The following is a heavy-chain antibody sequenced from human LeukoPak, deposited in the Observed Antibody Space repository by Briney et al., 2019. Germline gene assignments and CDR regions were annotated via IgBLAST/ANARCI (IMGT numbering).Heavy chain of an antibody. D-gene: IGHD3-10*01. V-gene: IGHV3-30*02. J-gene: IGHJ4*02. CDR3: AKDRVFEVWFEEASPYYFDY. Sequence: GGSLRLSCAASGFTFSSYGMHWVRQAPGKGLEWVAYIRYDGSNKYYADSVKGRSTISRDISKNTLYLQMNSLRAEDTAVYYCAKDRVFEVWFEEASPYYFDYWGQGTLVTVSS. CDR2: IRYDGSNK. CDR1: GFTFSSYG.